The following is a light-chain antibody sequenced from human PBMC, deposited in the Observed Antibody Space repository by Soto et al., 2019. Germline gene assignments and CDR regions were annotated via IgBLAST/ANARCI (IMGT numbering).Light chain of an antibody. CDR2: AAS. CDR1: QGIFNY. J-gene: IGKJ1*01. Sequence: DIQMTQSPSSLSESIGDRVTITCRASQGIFNYLAWYQKKPGKVPKLLIYAASTLQSGVPSRFSGSGSGTDFTLTISSLLPEDVATYYCQKYNSDPRTFGQGTKVDIK. V-gene: IGKV1-27*01. CDR3: QKYNSDPRT.